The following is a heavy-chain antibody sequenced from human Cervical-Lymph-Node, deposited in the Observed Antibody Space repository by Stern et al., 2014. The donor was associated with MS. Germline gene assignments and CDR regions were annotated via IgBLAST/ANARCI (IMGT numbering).Heavy chain of an antibody. D-gene: IGHD2-8*01. CDR1: GYTFTNYY. CDR3: ARAQDYSNVVANY. V-gene: IGHV1-46*03. J-gene: IGHJ4*02. Sequence: VQLVESGAEVKKPGASMRISCKASGYTFTNYYVHWVRQAPGQRLELMGIINPTTGRTSYAQRFQGRVTMTRDTSTNTAYMELSSLGPEDTAVYFCARAQDYSNVVANYWGQGTLVTVSS. CDR2: INPTTGRT.